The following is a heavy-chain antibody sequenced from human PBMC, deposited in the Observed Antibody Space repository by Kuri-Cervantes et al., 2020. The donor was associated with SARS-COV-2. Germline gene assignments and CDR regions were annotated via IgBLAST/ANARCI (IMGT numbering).Heavy chain of an antibody. D-gene: IGHD6-19*01. CDR1: GGSFRGYC. J-gene: IGHJ4*02. V-gene: IGHV4-34*01. CDR2: INLSGRT. Sequence: GSLRLSCAVHGGSFRGYCWSWIRQPPGKGLGWMGEINLSGRTNYNPSLKSRVTISVDTSKYQFSRKLSSVTAADTAVYDCARGFPNGCYRVYDYWGQGTLVTVSS. CDR3: ARGFPNGCYRVYDY.